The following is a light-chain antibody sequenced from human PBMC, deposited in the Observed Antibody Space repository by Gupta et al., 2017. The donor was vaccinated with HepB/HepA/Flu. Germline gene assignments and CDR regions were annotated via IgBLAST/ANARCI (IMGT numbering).Light chain of an antibody. J-gene: IGKJ1*01. CDR2: KAS. V-gene: IGKV1-5*03. CDR1: QSVSDW. CDR3: LHDSGYSWT. Sequence: DIQMIQSPSTLSASVGDRVTITCRASQSVSDWLAWFQQKPGTAPKVLISKASSLESGVPSRFSGSGSGTEFTLTISSLQPDDFATYYCLHDSGYSWTFGQGTKVEIK.